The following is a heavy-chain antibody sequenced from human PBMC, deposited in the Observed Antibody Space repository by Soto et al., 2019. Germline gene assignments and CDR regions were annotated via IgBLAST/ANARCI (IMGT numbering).Heavy chain of an antibody. J-gene: IGHJ6*02. D-gene: IGHD2-15*01. CDR2: ISVYKGNI. CDR1: GYTFTSYG. V-gene: IGHV1-18*01. Sequence: ASVKVSCKASGYTFTSYGISWVRQAPGQGLEWMGWISVYKGNIDYAQKFQGRVTMTTDTSTSTAYMELRSLTSDDTAVYYCAMGVAAGTPFYYYRAMDVWGQGTTVTVS. CDR3: AMGVAAGTPFYYYRAMDV.